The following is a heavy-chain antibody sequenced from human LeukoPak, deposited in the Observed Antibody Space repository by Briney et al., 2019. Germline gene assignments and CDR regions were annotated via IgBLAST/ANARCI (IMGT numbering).Heavy chain of an antibody. V-gene: IGHV1-69*13. J-gene: IGHJ4*02. D-gene: IGHD3-22*01. CDR3: ARVGETYYYDSSVYYFDY. Sequence: SVKVSCEASGGTFSSYAISWVRQAPGQGLEWMGGIIPIFGTANYAQKFQGRVTITADESTSTAYMELSSLRSEDTAVYYCARVGETYYYDSSVYYFDYWGQGTLVTVSS. CDR2: IIPIFGTA. CDR1: GGTFSSYA.